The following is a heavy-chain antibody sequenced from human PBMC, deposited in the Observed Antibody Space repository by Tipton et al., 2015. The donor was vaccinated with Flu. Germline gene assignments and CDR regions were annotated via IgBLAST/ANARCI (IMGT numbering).Heavy chain of an antibody. CDR1: GGSVSSGSYY. V-gene: IGHV4-61*01. Sequence: TLSLTCTVSGGSVSSGSYYWSWIRQPPGKGLEWIGYIYYSGSTNYNPSLKSRVTISVDTSKNQFSLKLSSVTAADTAVYYCARDRGVVVTAASFDYWGQGTLVTVSS. CDR3: ARDRGVVVTAASFDY. D-gene: IGHD2-21*02. CDR2: IYYSGST. J-gene: IGHJ4*02.